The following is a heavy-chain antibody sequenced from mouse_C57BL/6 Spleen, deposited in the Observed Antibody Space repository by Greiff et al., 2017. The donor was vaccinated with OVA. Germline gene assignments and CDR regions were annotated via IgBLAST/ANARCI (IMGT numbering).Heavy chain of an antibody. Sequence: EVKVVESGGGLVQPGGSLKLSCAASGFTFSDYYMYWVRQTPEKRLEWVAYISNGGGSTYYPDTVKGRFTISRDNAKNTLYLQMSRLKSEDTAMYYCARHLWNYAMDYWGQGTSVTVSS. V-gene: IGHV5-12*01. CDR3: ARHLWNYAMDY. D-gene: IGHD1-1*02. J-gene: IGHJ4*01. CDR2: ISNGGGST. CDR1: GFTFSDYY.